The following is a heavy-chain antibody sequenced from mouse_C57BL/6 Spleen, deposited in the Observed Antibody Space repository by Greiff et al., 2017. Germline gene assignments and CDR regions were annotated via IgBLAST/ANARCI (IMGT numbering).Heavy chain of an antibody. CDR1: GYNFTSYW. Sequence: QVQLQQPGAELVMPGASVKLSCKASGYNFTSYWMHWVKQRPGQGLEWIGEIDPYDSYTNYNQKFKGKSTLTLDKSSSTAYMQLSSLTSEASAVYYCARGTTVVSHFDYWGQGTTLTVSS. V-gene: IGHV1-69*01. CDR3: ARGTTVVSHFDY. CDR2: IDPYDSYT. D-gene: IGHD1-1*01. J-gene: IGHJ2*01.